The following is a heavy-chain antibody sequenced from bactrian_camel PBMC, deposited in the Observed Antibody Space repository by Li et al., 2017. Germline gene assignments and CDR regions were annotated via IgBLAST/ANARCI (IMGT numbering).Heavy chain of an antibody. CDR1: GYAYSDGYC. CDR3: VRALLSDQYY. V-gene: IGHV3S28*01. D-gene: IGHD4*01. Sequence: QLVESGGGSVQARGSLRLSCVVSGYAYSDGYCLGWFRQAPGKEREGVAQMYSGESSTYYADSVKGRFTISHDNAKRTLYLQMNSLKPEDTAVYYCVRALLSDQYYWGQGTQVTVS. CDR2: MYSGESST. J-gene: IGHJ4*01.